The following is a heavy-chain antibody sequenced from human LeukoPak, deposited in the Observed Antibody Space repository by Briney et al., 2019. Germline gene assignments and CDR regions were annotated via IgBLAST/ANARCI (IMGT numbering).Heavy chain of an antibody. Sequence: GGSLRLSCAASGFSFSNAWMSWVRQAPGKGLEWVGQIKSKTDGGTADYAAPVKGRFTISRDDSKNTLYLQMNSLKTEDTAVYYCTTLGSGYSSFWGQGTLVTVSS. V-gene: IGHV3-15*01. J-gene: IGHJ4*02. D-gene: IGHD5-12*01. CDR3: TTLGSGYSSF. CDR2: IKSKTDGGTA. CDR1: GFSFSNAW.